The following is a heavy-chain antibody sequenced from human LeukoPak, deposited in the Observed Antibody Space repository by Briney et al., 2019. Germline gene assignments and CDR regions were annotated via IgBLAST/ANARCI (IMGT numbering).Heavy chain of an antibody. CDR1: GGSISSGGYS. D-gene: IGHD5-24*01. V-gene: IGHV4-30-2*01. Sequence: PSETLSLTCAVSGGSISSGGYSWSWIRQPPGKGLEWIGYIYHSGSTYYNPSLKSRVTISVDRSRNQFSLKLSSVTAADTAVYYCARHGKEMRYYFDYWGQGTLVTVSS. J-gene: IGHJ4*02. CDR3: ARHGKEMRYYFDY. CDR2: IYHSGST.